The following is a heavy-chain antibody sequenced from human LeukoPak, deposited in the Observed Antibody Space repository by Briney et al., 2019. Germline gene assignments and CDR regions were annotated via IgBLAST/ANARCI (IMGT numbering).Heavy chain of an antibody. CDR1: GFTFSSYW. CDR3: ARGGGLDV. J-gene: IGHJ6*02. CDR2: INHNGNVN. Sequence: GGSLRVSCAASGFTFSSYWMSWVRQAPGKGLEWVASINHNGNVNYYVDSVKGRFTISRDNAKNSLYLQMSNLRAEDTAVYFCARGGGLDVWGQGATVTVSS. D-gene: IGHD3-16*01. V-gene: IGHV3-7*03.